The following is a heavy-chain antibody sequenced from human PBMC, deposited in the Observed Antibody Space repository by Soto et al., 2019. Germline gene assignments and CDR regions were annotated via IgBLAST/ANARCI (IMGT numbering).Heavy chain of an antibody. CDR1: GFIFSTYS. CDR2: ISYDGGNK. Sequence: QVQLVESGGGVVQPGRSLRLSCAASGFIFSTYSMQWVRQAPGKGLEWVAVISYDGGNKYHADSVRGRFTISRDNSKNTLYLQMSSLRSEDTAIYYCARDPVVVEPPARGPPYGMDVWGQGTTVTVSS. J-gene: IGHJ6*02. CDR3: ARDPVVVEPPARGPPYGMDV. V-gene: IGHV3-30-3*01.